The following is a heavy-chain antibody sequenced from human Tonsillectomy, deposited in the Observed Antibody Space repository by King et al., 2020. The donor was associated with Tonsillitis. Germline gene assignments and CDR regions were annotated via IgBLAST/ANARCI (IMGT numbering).Heavy chain of an antibody. D-gene: IGHD5-18*01. CDR1: GGSFSGSNW. CDR3: AGADLYSYVYEIGY. CDR2: SYHSGST. V-gene: IGHV4-4*02. Sequence: QLQESGPGLVKPSGTLSLTCDVSGGSFSGSNWWSWVRQPPGKGLEWIGESYHSGSTNYNPSLKSRVTISVDKSKNQFSLKLRSVTAADTAVYYCAGADLYSYVYEIGYWGQGTLVTVSS. J-gene: IGHJ4*02.